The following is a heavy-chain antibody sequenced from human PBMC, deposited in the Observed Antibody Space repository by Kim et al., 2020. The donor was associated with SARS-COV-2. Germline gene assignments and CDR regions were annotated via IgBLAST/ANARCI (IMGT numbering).Heavy chain of an antibody. J-gene: IGHJ4*02. V-gene: IGHV1-3*01. CDR3: AREVAGTLDY. CDR2: T. Sequence: TKNSQEFQGEITMTRGTSASTAYMELSSLRSEDTAVYYCAREVAGTLDYWGQGTLVTVSS. D-gene: IGHD6-19*01.